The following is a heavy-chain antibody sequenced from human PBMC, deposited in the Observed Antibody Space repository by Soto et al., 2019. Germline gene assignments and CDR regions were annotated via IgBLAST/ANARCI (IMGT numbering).Heavy chain of an antibody. D-gene: IGHD3-16*02. J-gene: IGHJ6*02. V-gene: IGHV4-59*01. CDR1: GGSISSYY. CDR3: ARVSTSSYYYYGMDV. CDR2: IYYSGST. Sequence: SETLSLTCTVSGGSISSYYWSWIRQPPGKGLEWIGYIYYSGSTNYNPSLKSRVTISVDTSKNQFSLKLSSVTAADTAVYYCARVSTSSYYYYGMDVWGQGTTVTRLL.